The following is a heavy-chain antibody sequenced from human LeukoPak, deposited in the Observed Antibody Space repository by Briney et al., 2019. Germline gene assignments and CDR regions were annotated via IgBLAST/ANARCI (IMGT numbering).Heavy chain of an antibody. J-gene: IGHJ4*02. CDR1: GFTVSSNY. V-gene: IGHV3-53*01. CDR3: ARGYCSSTSCYEDPGFDY. CDR2: IYSGGST. Sequence: GGSLRLSCAASGFTVSSNYMSWVRQAPGKGLEWVSLIYSGGSTYYADSVKGRFTISRDNSKNTLYLQMNSLRAEDTAVYYCARGYCSSTSCYEDPGFDYWGQGTLVPVSS. D-gene: IGHD2-2*01.